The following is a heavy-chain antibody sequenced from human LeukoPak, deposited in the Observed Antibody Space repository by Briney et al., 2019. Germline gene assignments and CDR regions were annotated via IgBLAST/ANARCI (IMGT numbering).Heavy chain of an antibody. CDR3: ARDPVDGYSHYDF. CDR2: IRPNSDGI. CDR1: GYTFTSYD. J-gene: IGHJ4*02. V-gene: IGHV1-2*02. D-gene: IGHD5-24*01. Sequence: SVKVSCKASGYTFTSYDINWVRQAPGQGLEWMGWIRPNSDGIRYAQEFQGRVTMTRDTSISTAYMELTSLTSDDTAIYYCARDPVDGYSHYDFWGQGTLVTVSS.